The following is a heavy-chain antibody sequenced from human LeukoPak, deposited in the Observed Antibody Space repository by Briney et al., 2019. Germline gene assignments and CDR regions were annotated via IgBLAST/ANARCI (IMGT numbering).Heavy chain of an antibody. CDR1: GFTFGDYS. Sequence: PGGSLRLSCAASGFTFGDYSMRWVRQAPGKGLEWVSLINWAGSSTHYTYSVKGRFTISRDNTQNSRHRPMNSLRTEDTAFYYCAKGDKYDTSGYLPGDSWGQGTLVTVSS. V-gene: IGHV3-43*01. CDR2: INWAGSST. D-gene: IGHD3-22*01. J-gene: IGHJ5*01. CDR3: AKGDKYDTSGYLPGDS.